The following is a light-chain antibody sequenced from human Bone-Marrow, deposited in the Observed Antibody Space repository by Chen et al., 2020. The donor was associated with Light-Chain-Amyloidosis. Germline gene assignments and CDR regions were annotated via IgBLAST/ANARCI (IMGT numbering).Light chain of an antibody. Sequence: DIQMTQSPSTLSASVGDRVTITCRASQNINGWLAWYQQKPGKAPKLLIYKASSLESGVPSSFSGSGSGTEFTLTISSLQPDDFATYYCQQYTSYPYTFGQGTKLEIK. CDR3: QQYTSYPYT. CDR2: KAS. CDR1: QNINGW. J-gene: IGKJ2*01. V-gene: IGKV1-5*03.